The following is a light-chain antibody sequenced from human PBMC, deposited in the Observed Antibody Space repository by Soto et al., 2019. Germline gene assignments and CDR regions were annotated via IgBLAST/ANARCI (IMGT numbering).Light chain of an antibody. J-gene: IGKJ1*01. V-gene: IGKV1-39*01. CDR2: AAS. Sequence: DIQMTQSPSSLSSSGGDRVSITCRSSQSISSYLNWYQQKPGKAPKLLIYAASSLQSGVPSRFSGSVSGTDFTLTISSLQPEDFATYYCQQSYSTPRTFGQGTKV. CDR1: QSISSY. CDR3: QQSYSTPRT.